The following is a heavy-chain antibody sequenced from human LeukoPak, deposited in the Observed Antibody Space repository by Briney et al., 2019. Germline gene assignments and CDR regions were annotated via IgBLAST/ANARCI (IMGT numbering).Heavy chain of an antibody. J-gene: IGHJ3*02. CDR2: VSHTGTT. V-gene: IGHV4-59*11. D-gene: IGHD1-26*01. CDR3: ARDRSGSYYTFDI. Sequence: SETLSLTCSVSGASINGHYWSWIRQTPGKGLEWIGYVSHTGTTTNNPSLKSRVTITVDTSKSQFSLKMTSVTAADTAVYYCARDRSGSYYTFDIWGPGTMVTVSS. CDR1: GASINGHY.